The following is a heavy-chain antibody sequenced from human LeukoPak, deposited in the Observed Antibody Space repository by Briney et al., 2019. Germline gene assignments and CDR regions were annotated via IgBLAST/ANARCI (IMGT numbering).Heavy chain of an antibody. V-gene: IGHV3-15*01. CDR1: GFIFSNAW. D-gene: IGHD1-26*01. CDR2: IKNKTDGGTT. Sequence: GGSLRLSCAVSGFIFSNAWMSWVRQAPGKGLEWVGRIKNKTDGGTTDYAAPVNGRFTISRDDSKNMLYLQMNSLKTEDTAVYYCTTVPWELLQFDDWGQGTLVTVSS. J-gene: IGHJ4*02. CDR3: TTVPWELLQFDD.